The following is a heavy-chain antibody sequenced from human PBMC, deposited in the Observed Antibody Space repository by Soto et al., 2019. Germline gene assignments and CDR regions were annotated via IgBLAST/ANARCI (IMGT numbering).Heavy chain of an antibody. CDR3: ARAAWEYCSGGSCSPGYYYMDV. Sequence: GESLKISCKGSGYSFTSYWIGWVRQMPGKGLEWMGIIYPGDSDTRYSPSFQGQVTISADKSISTAYLQWSSLKASDTAMYYCARAAWEYCSGGSCSPGYYYMDVWGKGTTVTVSS. D-gene: IGHD2-15*01. CDR1: GYSFTSYW. CDR2: IYPGDSDT. V-gene: IGHV5-51*01. J-gene: IGHJ6*03.